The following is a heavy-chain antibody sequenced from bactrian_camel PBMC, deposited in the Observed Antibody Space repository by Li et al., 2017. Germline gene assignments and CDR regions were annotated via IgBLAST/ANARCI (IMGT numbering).Heavy chain of an antibody. J-gene: IGHJ4*01. CDR1: GDSYGNNC. D-gene: IGHD5*01. V-gene: IGHV3S53*01. Sequence: HVQLVESGGGSVQAGGSLRLSCEVVGDSYGNNCMGWYRRTPGKEREGVASIKPDGTASYADSVKGRFTTSRDNAKNTLYLQLDTLKTDDTAMYYCAKLGTRWSEFPYWGQGTQVTVS. CDR2: IKPDGTA. CDR3: AKLGTRWSEFPY.